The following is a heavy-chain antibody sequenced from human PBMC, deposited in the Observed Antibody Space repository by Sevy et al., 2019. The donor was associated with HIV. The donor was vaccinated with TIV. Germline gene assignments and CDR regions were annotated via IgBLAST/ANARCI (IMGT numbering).Heavy chain of an antibody. V-gene: IGHV3-74*01. CDR2: INSDGSST. CDR3: ATPGYSGYDLFDY. Sequence: HAGGSLRLSCAASGFTFSSYWMHWVRQAPGKGLVWVSRINSDGSSTSYADSVKGRFTISRDNAKNTLYLQMNSLRAEDTAVYYCATPGYSGYDLFDYWGQGTLVTVSS. CDR1: GFTFSSYW. J-gene: IGHJ4*02. D-gene: IGHD5-12*01.